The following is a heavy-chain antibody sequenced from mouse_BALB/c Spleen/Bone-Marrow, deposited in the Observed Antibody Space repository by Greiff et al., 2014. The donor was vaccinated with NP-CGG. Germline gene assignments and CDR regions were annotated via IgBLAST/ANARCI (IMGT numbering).Heavy chain of an antibody. Sequence: EVQRVESGAELVKPGASVKLSCTASGFNIKDTYMRWVKQRPEQGLEWIGRIDPANGNTKYDPKFQGKATITADTSSNTAYLQLSSLTSEDTAVYYCASYVYGYYFDYWGQGTTLTVSS. CDR3: ASYVYGYYFDY. V-gene: IGHV14-3*02. J-gene: IGHJ2*01. CDR1: GFNIKDTY. CDR2: IDPANGNT. D-gene: IGHD2-2*01.